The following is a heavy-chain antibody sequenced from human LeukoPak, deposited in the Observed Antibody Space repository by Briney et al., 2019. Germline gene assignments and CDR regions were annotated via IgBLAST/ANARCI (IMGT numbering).Heavy chain of an antibody. Sequence: QPGRSLRLSCAASGFTFSSYGMHWVRQAPGKGLEWVAVISYDGSNKYYADSVKGRFTISRDNSKNTLYLQMNSLRAEDTAVYYCAKSPIAVAVGSWFDPWGQGTLVTISS. J-gene: IGHJ5*02. CDR2: ISYDGSNK. CDR1: GFTFSSYG. CDR3: AKSPIAVAVGSWFDP. D-gene: IGHD6-19*01. V-gene: IGHV3-30*18.